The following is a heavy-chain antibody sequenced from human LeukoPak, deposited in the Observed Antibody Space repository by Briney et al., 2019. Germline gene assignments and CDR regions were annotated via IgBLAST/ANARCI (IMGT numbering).Heavy chain of an antibody. V-gene: IGHV1-69*13. CDR2: IIPIFGTA. D-gene: IGHD5-18*01. CDR3: ARVTASASYYYYYMDV. J-gene: IGHJ6*03. Sequence: ASVKVSCKASGGTFSSYAISWVRQAPGQGLEWMGGIIPIFGTANYAQKFQGRVTITADGSTSTAYMELSSLRSEDTAVYYCARVTASASYYYYYMDVWGKGTTVTVSS. CDR1: GGTFSSYA.